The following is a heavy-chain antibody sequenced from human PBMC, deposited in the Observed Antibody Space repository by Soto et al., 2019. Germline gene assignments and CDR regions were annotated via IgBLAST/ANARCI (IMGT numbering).Heavy chain of an antibody. J-gene: IGHJ4*02. CDR1: GGSISSGGYY. D-gene: IGHD5-12*01. CDR2: IYYSGST. CDR3: ARGGGYNTAFDY. Sequence: QVQLQESGPGLVKPSQTLSLTCTVSGGSISSGGYYWSWIRQHPGKGLEWIGYIYYSGSTYSKPSRKSRVTISVDTSKNQFSLKLSSVTAADTAVYYCARGGGYNTAFDYWGQGTLVTVSS. V-gene: IGHV4-31*03.